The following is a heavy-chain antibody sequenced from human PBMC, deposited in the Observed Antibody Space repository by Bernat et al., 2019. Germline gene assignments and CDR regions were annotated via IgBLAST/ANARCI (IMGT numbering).Heavy chain of an antibody. D-gene: IGHD3-16*01. CDR1: GYTLTELS. CDR2: FDPEDGET. Sequence: QVQLVQSGAEVKKPGASVKVSCKVSGYTLTELSMHWVRQAPGKGLEWMGGFDPEDGETIYAQKFQGRVTMTEDTSTDTAYMELSSLRSEDTAVYYCATVMGAGFPRGREVCFDLWGRGTLVTVSS. V-gene: IGHV1-24*01. CDR3: ATVMGAGFPRGREVCFDL. J-gene: IGHJ2*01.